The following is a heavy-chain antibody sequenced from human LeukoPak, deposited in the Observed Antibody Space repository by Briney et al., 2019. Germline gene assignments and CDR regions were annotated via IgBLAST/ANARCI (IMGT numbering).Heavy chain of an antibody. J-gene: IGHJ6*03. CDR2: INWNGGST. D-gene: IGHD6-13*01. CDR1: GFTFDDYG. Sequence: PGGSLRLSCAASGFTFDDYGMSWVRQAPGKGLEWVSGINWNGGSTGYADSVKGRFTISRDNAKNSLYLQMNSLRAEDTALYYCARVGQLTPYYYYYMDVWGKGITVTVSS. V-gene: IGHV3-20*04. CDR3: ARVGQLTPYYYYYMDV.